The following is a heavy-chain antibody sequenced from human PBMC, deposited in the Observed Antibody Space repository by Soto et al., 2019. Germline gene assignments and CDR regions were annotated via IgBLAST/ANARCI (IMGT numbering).Heavy chain of an antibody. D-gene: IGHD6-19*01. J-gene: IGHJ4*02. CDR3: ARSVEGHFDY. Sequence: EVQLVESGGGLVQPGGSLRLSCAASGFRFSIYSMNWVRQAPGKGLEWSAYITSDTNTIKYADSVKGRFTISRDNDKNSGYLQMNSLRDEETAVYYCARSVEGHFDYWGQGTVVTVSA. CDR2: ITSDTNTI. CDR1: GFRFSIYS. V-gene: IGHV3-48*02.